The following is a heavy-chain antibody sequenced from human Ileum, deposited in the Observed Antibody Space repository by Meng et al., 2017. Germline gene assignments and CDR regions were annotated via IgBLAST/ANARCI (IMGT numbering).Heavy chain of an antibody. CDR2: ISNDGSKK. Sequence: VQLVESGGGLVQPGGSLRLSCVASGFPFSSYAMSWVRQAPGKGLEWVAIISNDGSKKYYTDSVKGRFTISRDNSKETLDVQMNNLRVEDTAVYYCTRGRYDNNWYINYWGQGTLVTVSS. J-gene: IGHJ4*02. V-gene: IGHV3-30*10. CDR1: GFPFSSYA. CDR3: TRGRYDNNWYINY. D-gene: IGHD1-1*01.